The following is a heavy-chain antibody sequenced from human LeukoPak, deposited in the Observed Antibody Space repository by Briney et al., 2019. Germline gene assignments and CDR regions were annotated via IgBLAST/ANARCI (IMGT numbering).Heavy chain of an antibody. CDR1: GFTFSSYA. J-gene: IGHJ6*02. Sequence: PGGSLRLSCAASGFTFSSYAMSWVRQAPGKGLEWVSAISGSGSSTYYADSVKGRFTISRDNSKNALYLQMNSLRAEDTAVYYCAKSGIAAAVYYGMDVWGQGTTVTVSS. D-gene: IGHD6-13*01. V-gene: IGHV3-23*01. CDR3: AKSGIAAAVYYGMDV. CDR2: ISGSGSST.